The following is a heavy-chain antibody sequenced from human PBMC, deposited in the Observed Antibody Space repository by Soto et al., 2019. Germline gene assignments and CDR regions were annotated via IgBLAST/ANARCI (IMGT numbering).Heavy chain of an antibody. CDR2: IYYSGST. V-gene: IGHV4-59*06. CDR1: GGSISSYY. J-gene: IGHJ4*02. Sequence: PSETLSLTCTVSGGSISSYYWSWTRQHPGKGLEWIGYIYYSGSTYYNPSLKSRVTISVDTSKNQFSLKLSSVTAADTAVYYCARGGANYDILTGSFDYWGQGTLVTVSS. D-gene: IGHD3-9*01. CDR3: ARGGANYDILTGSFDY.